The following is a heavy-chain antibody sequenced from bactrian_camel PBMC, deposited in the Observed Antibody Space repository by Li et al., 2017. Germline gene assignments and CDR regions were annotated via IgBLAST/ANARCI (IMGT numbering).Heavy chain of an antibody. V-gene: IGHV3S26*01. CDR2: SNSEGVAAIDADGRT. J-gene: IGHJ4*01. CDR1: GYTFGNYC. CDR3: AAEPCLPGGVPDEYHT. Sequence: VQLVESGGGSVQAGGSLRLTCAASGYTFGNYCMAWFRQAPGKEREGPAVSNSEGVAAIDADGRTSYAESVKDRFTISKDDATNTLYLQMISLKPEDTAMYYCAAEPCLPGGVPDEYHTWGAGTQVTVS.